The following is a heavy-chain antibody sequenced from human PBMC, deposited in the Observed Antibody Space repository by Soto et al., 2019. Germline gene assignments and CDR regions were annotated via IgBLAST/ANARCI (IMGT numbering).Heavy chain of an antibody. D-gene: IGHD6-19*01. Sequence: RWSLRLSCAASGFICSNYAMSWVRQAPGKGLEWVSAIGGNGADTYYADSVKGRFTISRDNSKNTLYLQMNSLRAEDTAVYFCAIPSGLTVTGPDYWGQGTLVTVSS. CDR1: GFICSNYA. V-gene: IGHV3-23*01. J-gene: IGHJ4*02. CDR3: AIPSGLTVTGPDY. CDR2: IGGNGADT.